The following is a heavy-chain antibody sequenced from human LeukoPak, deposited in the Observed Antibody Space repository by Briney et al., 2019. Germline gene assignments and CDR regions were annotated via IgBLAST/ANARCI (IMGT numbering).Heavy chain of an antibody. Sequence: GGSLRLSCTASGFTFGDYAMSWFRQAPGKGLEWVGFIRSKAYGGTTEYAASVKGRFTISRDDSKSIAYLQMNSLKTDDTAVYYCARVPSVGATFRIYFEYWGQGTLVTVSS. CDR2: IRSKAYGGTT. J-gene: IGHJ4*02. CDR3: ARVPSVGATFRIYFEY. CDR1: GFTFGDYA. V-gene: IGHV3-49*03. D-gene: IGHD1-26*01.